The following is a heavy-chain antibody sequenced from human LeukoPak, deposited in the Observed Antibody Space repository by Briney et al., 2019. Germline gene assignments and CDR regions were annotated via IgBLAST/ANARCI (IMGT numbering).Heavy chain of an antibody. CDR1: GFTFSSYW. CDR2: INSDGSST. J-gene: IGHJ4*02. D-gene: IGHD3-22*01. CDR3: ARYYYDSSGYYPTEGFDY. Sequence: GSLRLSCAASGFTFSSYWMHWVRQAPGKGLVWVSRINSDGSSTSYADSVKGRFTISRDNAKNTLYLQMNSLRAEDTAVYYCARYYYDSSGYYPTEGFDYWGQGTLVTVSS. V-gene: IGHV3-74*01.